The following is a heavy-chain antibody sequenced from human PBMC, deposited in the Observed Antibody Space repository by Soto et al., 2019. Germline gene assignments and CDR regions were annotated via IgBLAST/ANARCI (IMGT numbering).Heavy chain of an antibody. D-gene: IGHD3-16*01. CDR3: AKDRERWRASWGDAFDI. V-gene: IGHV3-9*01. CDR1: GLTFDDYA. CDR2: ISWNSGSI. Sequence: GGSLRLSCAASGLTFDDYAMHWVRQAPGKGLEWVSGISWNSGSIGYADSVKGRFTISRDNAKNSLYLQMNSLRAEDTALYYCAKDRERWRASWGDAFDILGQGTTVTVSS. J-gene: IGHJ3*02.